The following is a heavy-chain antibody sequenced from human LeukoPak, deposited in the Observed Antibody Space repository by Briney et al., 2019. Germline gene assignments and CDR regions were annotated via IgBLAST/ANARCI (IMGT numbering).Heavy chain of an antibody. D-gene: IGHD5-18*01. CDR2: ISYDGSNK. CDR3: ARATWIQLWSNFDY. Sequence: GGSLRLSCAASEFTFSSYAMHWVRQAPGKGLERVAVISYDGSNKYYADSVKGRFTISRDNSKNTLYLQMNSLRAEDTAVYYCARATWIQLWSNFDYWGQGTLVTVSS. J-gene: IGHJ4*02. CDR1: EFTFSSYA. V-gene: IGHV3-30-3*01.